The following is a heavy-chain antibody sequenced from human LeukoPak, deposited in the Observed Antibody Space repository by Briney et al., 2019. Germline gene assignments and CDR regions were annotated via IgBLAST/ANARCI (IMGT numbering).Heavy chain of an antibody. CDR1: GYTFTSYG. J-gene: IGHJ4*02. CDR2: ISAYNGNT. V-gene: IGHV1-18*01. D-gene: IGHD6-6*01. CDR3: ARDLRDSSSSGY. Sequence: ASVNVSCKASGYTFTSYGISWVRQAPGQGLEWMGWISAYNGNTNYAQKLQGRVTMTPDTSTNTAYMELRSLRSDDTAVYYCARDLRDSSSSGYWGQGTLVTVSS.